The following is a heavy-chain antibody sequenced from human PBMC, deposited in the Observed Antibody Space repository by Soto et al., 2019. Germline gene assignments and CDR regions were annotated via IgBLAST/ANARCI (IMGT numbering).Heavy chain of an antibody. CDR1: GFTFTSSA. CDR3: ARVNQGMDV. V-gene: IGHV1-58*01. CDR2: IVVVIGNT. J-gene: IGHJ6*02. D-gene: IGHD4-4*01. Sequence: SVKVSCTASGFTFTSSAVEWVRQARGQRLEWIGWIVVVIGNTNYAQKFQERVTITRDVSTSTAYMELSSLRSEDTAVYYCARVNQGMDVWGQGTTVTVSS.